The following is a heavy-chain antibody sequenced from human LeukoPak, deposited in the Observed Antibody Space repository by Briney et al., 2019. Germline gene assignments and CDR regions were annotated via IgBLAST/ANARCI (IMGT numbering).Heavy chain of an antibody. CDR2: ISWNSGSI. CDR1: GFTFDDYA. D-gene: IGHD3-10*01. CDR3: AKDLRTMVRGVISY. V-gene: IGHV3-9*01. J-gene: IGHJ4*02. Sequence: PGRSLRLSCAASGFTFDDYAMHWVRQAPGKGLEWVSGISWNSGSIGYADSVKGRFTISRDNAKNSLYLQMNSLRAEDTALYYCAKDLRTMVRGVISYWGQGTLVTVSS.